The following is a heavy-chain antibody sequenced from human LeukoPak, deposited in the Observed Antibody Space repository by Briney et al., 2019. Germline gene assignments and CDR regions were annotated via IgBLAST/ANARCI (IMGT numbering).Heavy chain of an antibody. CDR2: INTNTGNP. CDR3: ARGIVVVLAAPLDY. J-gene: IGHJ4*02. D-gene: IGHD2-2*01. CDR1: GYTFTSYA. V-gene: IGHV7-4-1*02. Sequence: ASVKVSCKASGYTFTSYAMNWVRQAPGQGLEWMGWINTNTGNPTYAQGFTGRFVFSLDTSVSTAYLQISSLKAEDTAVYYCARGIVVVLAAPLDYWGQGTLVTVSS.